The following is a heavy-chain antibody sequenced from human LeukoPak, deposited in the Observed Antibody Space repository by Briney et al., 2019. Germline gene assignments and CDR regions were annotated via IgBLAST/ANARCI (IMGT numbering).Heavy chain of an antibody. J-gene: IGHJ6*02. D-gene: IGHD2-2*01. V-gene: IGHV1-69*01. CDR3: ARGRDIVVVPAAVAYYYYGMDV. CDR2: IIPIFGTG. CDR1: GGTFSSYA. Sequence: GASVKVSCKASGGTFSSYAISWVRQAPGQGLEWMGGIIPIFGTGNYAQKFQGRVTITAEESTSTAYMELSTLRSEDTAVYYCARGRDIVVVPAAVAYYYYGMDVWGQGTTVTVSS.